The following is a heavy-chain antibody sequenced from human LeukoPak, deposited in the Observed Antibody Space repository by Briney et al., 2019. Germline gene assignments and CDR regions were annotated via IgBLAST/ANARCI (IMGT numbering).Heavy chain of an antibody. CDR1: GGSISRHY. D-gene: IGHD3-22*01. V-gene: IGHV4-4*08. CDR3: ASGGHHYDSSGFHWFDP. Sequence: SETLSLTCTVSGGSISRHYWNWVRRPPGKGLEWIGYISESGSTNYNPSLKSRVSMSVDLSKNQFSLKVNCVTAADTAVYYCASGGHHYDSSGFHWFDPWGQGAPVTVSS. J-gene: IGHJ5*02. CDR2: ISESGST.